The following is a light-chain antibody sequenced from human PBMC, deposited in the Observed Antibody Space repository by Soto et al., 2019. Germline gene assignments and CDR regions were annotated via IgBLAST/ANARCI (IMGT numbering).Light chain of an antibody. V-gene: IGKV3-20*01. CDR3: QQYTTAPRT. Sequence: EIVLTQSPGTLSLSPGETATLSCRASQSINNYFLAWHQQRPGPAPRLIIFRSSQRASGIPDRFRGSGSGTDFTLTITRLEHEDFAVYYCQQYTTAPRTFGQGTKVEIK. J-gene: IGKJ1*01. CDR2: RSS. CDR1: QSINNYF.